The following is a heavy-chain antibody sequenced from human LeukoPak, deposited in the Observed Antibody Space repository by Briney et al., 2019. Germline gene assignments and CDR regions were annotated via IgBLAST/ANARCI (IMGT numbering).Heavy chain of an antibody. Sequence: SQTLSLTCTVSGDSLTTDGSSWSWIRQFPGKGLEWIGYIHYRGTTNYNPSLKSRLSMSIDMSKDQFSLNLTSVTAADTAIYYCARDGYINDAFDIWGQGIVVTVSS. CDR2: IHYRGTT. D-gene: IGHD1-1*01. CDR3: ARDGYINDAFDI. J-gene: IGHJ3*02. V-gene: IGHV4-31*03. CDR1: GDSLTTDGSS.